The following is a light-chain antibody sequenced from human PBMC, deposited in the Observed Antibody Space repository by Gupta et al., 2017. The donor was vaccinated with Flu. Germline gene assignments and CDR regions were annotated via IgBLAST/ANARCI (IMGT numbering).Light chain of an antibody. CDR2: SNS. V-gene: IGLV1-44*01. CDR1: SSNVESNT. Sequence: QSMLTQPPSASGTPGQRVTISCSGSSSNVESNTVNWYQQLPGTAPKLLLYSNSQRPSGVPVRFSGSKSGTSASLAISGLQSEDEADYYCAAWDDNLNGYVFGTGTKVTVL. CDR3: AAWDDNLNGYV. J-gene: IGLJ1*01.